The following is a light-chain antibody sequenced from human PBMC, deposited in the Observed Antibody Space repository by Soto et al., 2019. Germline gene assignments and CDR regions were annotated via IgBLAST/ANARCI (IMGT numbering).Light chain of an antibody. Sequence: EIVLTQSPATLSLSPGETATLSCRASQTISRHLAWYQRKPGQAPRLLIYDISYRDTGVPARFSGSGSGTDFTLTISSLEPEYSAVYYCQQRIWPRITFGQGTRLEIK. CDR3: QQRIWPRIT. CDR2: DIS. V-gene: IGKV3-11*01. CDR1: QTISRH. J-gene: IGKJ2*01.